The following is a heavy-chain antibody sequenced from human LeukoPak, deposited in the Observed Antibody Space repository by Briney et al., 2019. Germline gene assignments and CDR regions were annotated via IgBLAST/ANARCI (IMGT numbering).Heavy chain of an antibody. J-gene: IGHJ4*02. CDR3: ARAPMGAAALY. CDR2: MNPVSGNA. Sequence: ALVKVSCKASGYTFTNFDINWVRQAPGQGLEWMGWMNPVSGNAGSAQKFQSRVTLTRDTSISTAYMELSSLRSDDTAFYYCARAPMGAAALYWGQGTLVTVSS. V-gene: IGHV1-8*01. CDR1: GYTFTNFD. D-gene: IGHD6-13*01.